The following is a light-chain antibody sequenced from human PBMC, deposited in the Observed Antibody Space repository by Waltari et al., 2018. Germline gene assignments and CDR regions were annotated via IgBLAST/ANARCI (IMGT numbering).Light chain of an antibody. Sequence: DIVMTQSPDSLAVSLGERATINCKSSQSVLYSSNNKNYFAWYQQKPGQPPKLLIYWAATRESGVPDRFRGSGSGTDFNLTISSLQAEDVAVYYCQQYYSTPRTFGGGTKVEIK. CDR1: QSVLYSSNNKNY. CDR3: QQYYSTPRT. V-gene: IGKV4-1*01. CDR2: WAA. J-gene: IGKJ4*01.